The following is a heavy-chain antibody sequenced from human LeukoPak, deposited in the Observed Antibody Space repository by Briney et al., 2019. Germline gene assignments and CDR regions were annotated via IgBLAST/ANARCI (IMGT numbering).Heavy chain of an antibody. CDR1: GFTFSSYA. CDR2: VSGGGGTT. V-gene: IGHV3-23*01. CDR3: AKDQGTVTTYFDY. J-gene: IGHJ4*02. Sequence: SGGSLRLSCAASGFTFSSYAMSWVRQAPGKGLEWVSAVSGGGGTTCHADSVKGRFTISRDNSKNTLYLQMNSLRAEDTAVYYCAKDQGTVTTYFDYWGQGTLVTVSS. D-gene: IGHD4-11*01.